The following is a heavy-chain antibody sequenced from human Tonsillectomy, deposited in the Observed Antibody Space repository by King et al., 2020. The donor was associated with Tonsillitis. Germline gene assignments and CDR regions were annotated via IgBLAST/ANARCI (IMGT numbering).Heavy chain of an antibody. V-gene: IGHV4-39*01. D-gene: IGHD2-15*01. CDR3: ARHIFYYYYMDV. Sequence: LQLQESGPGLVKPSETLSLTCTVSGGSISSTSYYWGWIRQPPGKGLAWIGTIYYSGDTYYNPSLESRVAISVHTSKNQFSLKLSSVTAADTAVYYCARHIFYYYYMDVWGKGTTVTVSS. CDR1: GGSISSTSYY. CDR2: IYYSGDT. J-gene: IGHJ6*03.